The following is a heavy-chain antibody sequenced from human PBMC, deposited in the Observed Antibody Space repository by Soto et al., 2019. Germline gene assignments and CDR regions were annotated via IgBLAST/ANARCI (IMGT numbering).Heavy chain of an antibody. J-gene: IGHJ5*02. Sequence: ASVKVSCKASGYTFTSYAMHWVRQAPGQRLEWMGWINAGNGNTKYSQKFQGRVTITRDTSASTAYMELSSLRSEDTAVYYCARAPPSIVVVPAASLNWFDPWGQGTLVTVSS. D-gene: IGHD2-2*01. CDR3: ARAPPSIVVVPAASLNWFDP. CDR1: GYTFTSYA. CDR2: INAGNGNT. V-gene: IGHV1-3*01.